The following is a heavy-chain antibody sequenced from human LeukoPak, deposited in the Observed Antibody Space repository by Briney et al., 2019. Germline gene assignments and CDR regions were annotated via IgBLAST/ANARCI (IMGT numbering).Heavy chain of an antibody. Sequence: PSETLSLTCTVSGGSISSYYWSWIRQPPGKGLEWIGYIYYSGITNYNPSLKTRVTILVDTSKNQFSLKLSSVTAADTAVYYCARTGFSPILYSYYMDVWGKGTTVTVSS. J-gene: IGHJ6*03. V-gene: IGHV4-59*08. CDR3: ARTGFSPILYSYYMDV. CDR2: IYYSGIT. CDR1: GGSISSYY. D-gene: IGHD3-3*01.